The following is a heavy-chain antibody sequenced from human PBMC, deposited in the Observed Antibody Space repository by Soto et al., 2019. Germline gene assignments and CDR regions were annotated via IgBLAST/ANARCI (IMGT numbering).Heavy chain of an antibody. CDR2: ISYDGSNK. CDR1: GFTFSSYG. V-gene: IGHV3-30*18. D-gene: IGHD4-17*01. J-gene: IGHJ4*02. Sequence: QVQLVESGGGVVQPGRSLRLSCAASGFTFSSYGVHWVRQAPGKGLEWVAVISYDGSNKYYADSVKGRFTISRDNSKNTLYLQMNSLRAEDTAVYYCAKDLRYYFDYWGQGTLVTVSS. CDR3: AKDLRYYFDY.